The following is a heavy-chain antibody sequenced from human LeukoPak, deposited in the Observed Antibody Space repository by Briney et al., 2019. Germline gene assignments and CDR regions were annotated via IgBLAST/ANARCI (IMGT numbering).Heavy chain of an antibody. CDR1: GGSISSYY. CDR3: AGGYCSGGSCYFYDY. D-gene: IGHD2-15*01. J-gene: IGHJ4*02. V-gene: IGHV4-59*01. Sequence: SETLSLTCTVSGGSISSYYWSWIRQPPGKGLGWIGYIYYSGSTNYNPSLKSRVTISVDTSKNQFSLKLSSVTAADTAVYYCAGGYCSGGSCYFYDYWGQGTLVTVSS. CDR2: IYYSGST.